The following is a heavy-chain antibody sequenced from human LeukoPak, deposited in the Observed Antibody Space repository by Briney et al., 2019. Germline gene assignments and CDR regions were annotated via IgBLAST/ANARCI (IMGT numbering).Heavy chain of an antibody. CDR1: GGSISSGDYY. CDR3: ARAGYSSGWYWFDP. D-gene: IGHD6-19*01. Sequence: SETLSLTCTVSGGSISSGDYYWSWIRQPPGKGLEWIGYIYYSGSTNYNPSLKSRVTISVDTSKNQFSLKLSSVTAADTAVYYCARAGYSSGWYWFDPWGQGTLVTVSS. CDR2: IYYSGST. V-gene: IGHV4-61*08. J-gene: IGHJ5*02.